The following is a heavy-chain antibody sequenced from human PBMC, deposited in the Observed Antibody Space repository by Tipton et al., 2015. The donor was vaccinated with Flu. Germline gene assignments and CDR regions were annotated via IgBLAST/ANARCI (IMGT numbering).Heavy chain of an antibody. CDR3: ARGYCAAGSCYSHK. J-gene: IGHJ4*02. D-gene: IGHD2-15*01. V-gene: IGHV4-39*01. CDR2: IFYTGNT. CDR1: GDSISTSSYY. Sequence: LRLSCTVSGDSISTSSYYWGWIRQPPGRGLEWIGNIFYTGNTYNNPSLKSRVTMSIDTSRNQFSLKLASVTAADAAIYYCARGYCAAGSCYSHKWGQGTLVTVSS.